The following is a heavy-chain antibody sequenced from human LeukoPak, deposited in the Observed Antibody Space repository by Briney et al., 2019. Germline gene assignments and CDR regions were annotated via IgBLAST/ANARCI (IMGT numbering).Heavy chain of an antibody. V-gene: IGHV1-18*01. CDR2: ISAYNGNT. J-gene: IGHJ1*01. CDR1: GYTFTNYG. D-gene: IGHD5-12*01. Sequence: GASVKVSCKASGYTFTNYGISWVRQAPGQGLEWMGWISAYNGNTNYAQKLQGRVTMTTDTSTSTAYMELRSLRSDDTAVYYCARIDIVATLPTLKTAEYFQHWGQGTLVTVSS. CDR3: ARIDIVATLPTLKTAEYFQH.